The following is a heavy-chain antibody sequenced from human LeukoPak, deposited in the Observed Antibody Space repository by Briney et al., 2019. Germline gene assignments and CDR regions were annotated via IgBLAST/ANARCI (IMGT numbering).Heavy chain of an antibody. CDR2: ISWNSGSI. V-gene: IGHV3-9*01. CDR1: GFTFDDYA. CDR3: AKDAHRYYYGSGSFDY. D-gene: IGHD3-10*01. J-gene: IGHJ4*02. Sequence: PGGSLRLSCAASGFTFDDYAMHWVRQAPGKGLEWVSGISWNSGSIGYADPVKGRFTISRDNAKNSLYLQMNSLRAEDTALYYCAKDAHRYYYGSGSFDYWGQGTLVTVSS.